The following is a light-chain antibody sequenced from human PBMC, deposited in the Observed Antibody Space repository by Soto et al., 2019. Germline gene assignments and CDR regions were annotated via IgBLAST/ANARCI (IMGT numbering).Light chain of an antibody. Sequence: QPVLTQSPSASASLGASVKLTCILSSGHSSYAIAWHQQQPEKGPRYLMTLNSDGSHSKGDGIPDRFSGSSSGAERYLTISSLQSEDEADYYCQTWGTGTWVFGGGTKVTVL. V-gene: IGLV4-69*01. CDR2: LNSDGSH. J-gene: IGLJ3*02. CDR3: QTWGTGTWV. CDR1: SGHSSYA.